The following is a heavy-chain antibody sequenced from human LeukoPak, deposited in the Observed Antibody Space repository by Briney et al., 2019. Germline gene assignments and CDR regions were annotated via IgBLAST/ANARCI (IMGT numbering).Heavy chain of an antibody. CDR3: ARHRAYSSSSPFDY. CDR2: IYYTGST. V-gene: IGHV4-59*08. Sequence: SETLSLTCSVSGGSINSLYWSWIRQPPGKGLEWIGYIYYTGSTNYNPSLKSRVTMFVDMYKNQFSLRLSSVTAADTAVYYCARHRAYSSSSPFDYWGQGTLVTVSS. CDR1: GGSINSLY. J-gene: IGHJ4*02. D-gene: IGHD6-6*01.